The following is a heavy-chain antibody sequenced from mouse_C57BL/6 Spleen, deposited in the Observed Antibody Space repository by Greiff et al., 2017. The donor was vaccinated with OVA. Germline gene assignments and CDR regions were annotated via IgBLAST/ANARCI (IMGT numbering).Heavy chain of an antibody. D-gene: IGHD1-1*01. CDR3: ARRDYYYGSSYWYFDV. J-gene: IGHJ1*03. Sequence: QVQLQQPGAELVRPGSSVKLSCKASGYTFTSYWMDWVKQRPGQGLEWIGNIYPSDSATHYNQKFKDKATLTVDKSSSTAYMQLSSLTSEDSAVYYCARRDYYYGSSYWYFDVWGTGTTVTVSS. V-gene: IGHV1-61*01. CDR1: GYTFTSYW. CDR2: IYPSDSAT.